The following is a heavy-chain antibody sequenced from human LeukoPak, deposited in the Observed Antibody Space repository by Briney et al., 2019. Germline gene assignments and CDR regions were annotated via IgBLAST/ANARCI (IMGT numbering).Heavy chain of an antibody. CDR3: ARLLPRVGAARSTWFAP. CDR1: VYTFTGYY. CDR2: LNPNSGGT. Sequence: ASVKVSCKGSVYTFTGYYMHWVRQAPGQGLEWMGWLNPNSGGTNYAQKFQGRVTMTRDTSISTAYMELSRLRSDDTAVDYCARLLPRVGAARSTWFAPWGQGTLVTVSS. D-gene: IGHD6-6*01. V-gene: IGHV1-2*02. J-gene: IGHJ5*02.